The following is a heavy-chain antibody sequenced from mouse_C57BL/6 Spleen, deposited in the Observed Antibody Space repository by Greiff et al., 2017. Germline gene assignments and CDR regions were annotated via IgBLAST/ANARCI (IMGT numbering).Heavy chain of an antibody. V-gene: IGHV1-55*01. Sequence: QVQLKQPGAELVKPGASVKMSCKASGYTFTSYWITWVKQRPGQGLEWIGDIYPGSGSTNYNEKFKSKATLTVDTSSSTAYMQLSSLTSEDSAVYYCARNTNLLGAMDYWGQGTSVTVSS. CDR1: GYTFTSYW. D-gene: IGHD1-1*01. CDR3: ARNTNLLGAMDY. J-gene: IGHJ4*01. CDR2: IYPGSGST.